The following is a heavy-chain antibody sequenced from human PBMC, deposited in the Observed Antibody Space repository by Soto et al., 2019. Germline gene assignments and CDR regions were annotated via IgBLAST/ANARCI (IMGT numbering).Heavy chain of an antibody. Sequence: SETLSLTCTVSGGSISSSSYYWGWIRQPPGKGLEWIGSIYYSGSTYYNPSLKSRVTISVDTSKNQFSLKLSSVTAADTAVYYCARPMYYYDSSGYRHENYFDYWGQGTLVTVSS. CDR2: IYYSGST. D-gene: IGHD3-22*01. CDR3: ARPMYYYDSSGYRHENYFDY. CDR1: GGSISSSSYY. J-gene: IGHJ4*02. V-gene: IGHV4-39*01.